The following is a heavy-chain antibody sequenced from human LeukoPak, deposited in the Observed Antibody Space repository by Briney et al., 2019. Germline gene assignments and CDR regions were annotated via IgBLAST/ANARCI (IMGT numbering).Heavy chain of an antibody. J-gene: IGHJ4*02. V-gene: IGHV3-43*01. CDR3: AKDGKNYFDY. CDR2: ISWDGGST. Sequence: PGGSLRLSCAASGFTFDHYSMHWVRQAPGKGLEWVSLISWDGGSTYYADSVKGRFTISRDNGKNSLSLQMNSLRAEDTALYYCAKDGKNYFDYWGQGTLVTVSS. CDR1: GFTFDHYS.